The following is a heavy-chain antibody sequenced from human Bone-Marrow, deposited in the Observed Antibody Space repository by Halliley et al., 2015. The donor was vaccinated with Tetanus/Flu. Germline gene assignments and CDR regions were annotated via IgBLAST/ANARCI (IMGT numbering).Heavy chain of an antibody. Sequence: LRLSCNVSGASLNGGGYYWSWVRQHPGRGLEGIGFIYYSGSTSFNPSLESRAAISIDTSKNQFSLKLTSVTVADTAVYYCATRTYFQDPIPWGPGTLVIVSS. D-gene: IGHD3-10*01. CDR1: GASLNGGGYY. CDR3: ATRTYFQDPIP. J-gene: IGHJ1*01. CDR2: IYYSGST. V-gene: IGHV4-31*03.